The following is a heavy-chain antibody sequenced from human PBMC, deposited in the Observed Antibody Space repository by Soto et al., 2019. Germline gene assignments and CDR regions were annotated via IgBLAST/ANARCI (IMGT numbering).Heavy chain of an antibody. D-gene: IGHD5-18*01. CDR1: GFTFSSFA. V-gene: IGHV3-23*01. CDR2: IRASAGTT. Sequence: GGSLRLSCAASGFTFSSFAMNWVRQAPGKGLEWVSTIRASAGTTFYADSVKGRFTISRDNSKNTVYLQMNSLKAEDRALYFCAKGGYTTYYECWGQGT. J-gene: IGHJ4*02. CDR3: AKGGYTTYYEC.